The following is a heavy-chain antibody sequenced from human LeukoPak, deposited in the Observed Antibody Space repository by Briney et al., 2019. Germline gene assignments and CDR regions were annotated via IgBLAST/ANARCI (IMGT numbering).Heavy chain of an antibody. CDR3: AKDTAAAKYYFDY. Sequence: GSLRLSFAASGFSFSSFGMHWVRQAPGKGLEWVAFVRYDGNNKYYADSVKGRFTISRDNSKSTLYLQMDSLRAEDTAVYYCAKDTAAAKYYFDYGGQGTLVTVSS. V-gene: IGHV3-30*02. J-gene: IGHJ4*02. CDR1: GFSFSSFG. CDR2: VRYDGNNK. D-gene: IGHD6-13*01.